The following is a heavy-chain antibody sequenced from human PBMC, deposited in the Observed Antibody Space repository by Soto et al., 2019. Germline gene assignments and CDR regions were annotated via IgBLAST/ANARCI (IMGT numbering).Heavy chain of an antibody. D-gene: IGHD2-2*02. Sequence: GGSLSLSCAASGFTFNSYAMSWVRQAPGKGLEWVSSISASGTTTYYADSVKGRFTISRDNSRNTLFLQMNTLRAEDTAVNYCARGLGFCSNTGCDIWFDYWGPGSLVTVSS. CDR3: ARGLGFCSNTGCDIWFDY. V-gene: IGHV3-23*01. J-gene: IGHJ4*02. CDR1: GFTFNSYA. CDR2: ISASGTTT.